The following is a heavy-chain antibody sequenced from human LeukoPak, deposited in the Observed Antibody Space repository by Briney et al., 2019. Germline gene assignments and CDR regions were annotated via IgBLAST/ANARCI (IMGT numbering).Heavy chain of an antibody. CDR1: GGSFSGYY. V-gene: IGHV4-34*01. Sequence: SETLSLTCAVYGGSFSGYYWSWIRQPPGKGLEWIGEINHSGSTNYNPSLKSRVTISVDTSKNQFSLKLSSVTAADTAVYYCAREAMVTSPGAFDIWGQGTMVTDSS. D-gene: IGHD5-18*01. J-gene: IGHJ3*02. CDR3: AREAMVTSPGAFDI. CDR2: INHSGST.